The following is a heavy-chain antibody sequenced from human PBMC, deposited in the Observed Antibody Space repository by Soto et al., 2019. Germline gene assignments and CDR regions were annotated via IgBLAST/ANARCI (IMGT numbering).Heavy chain of an antibody. CDR1: GFTFSSYA. CDR2: ISGSGGST. Sequence: GGSLRLSCAASGFTFSSYAMSWVRQAPGKGLEWVSAISGSGGSTYYADSVKGRFTISRDNSKNTLYLQMNSLRAEDTAVYYCAKARDFWSGYYMANTSPLDYWGQGTLGTVSS. D-gene: IGHD3-3*01. J-gene: IGHJ4*02. V-gene: IGHV3-23*01. CDR3: AKARDFWSGYYMANTSPLDY.